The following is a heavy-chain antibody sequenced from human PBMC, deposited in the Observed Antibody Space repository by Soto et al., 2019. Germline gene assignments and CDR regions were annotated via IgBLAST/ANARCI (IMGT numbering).Heavy chain of an antibody. CDR3: ATSDLYYDFWSGYYPSYYYYGMDV. Sequence: SETLSLTCTVSGGSISSSSYYWGWIRQPPGKGLEWIGSIYYSGSTYYNPSLKSRVTISVDTSKNQFSLKLSSVTAADTAVYYCATSDLYYDFWSGYYPSYYYYGMDVWGQGPRSPSP. V-gene: IGHV4-39*01. D-gene: IGHD3-3*01. J-gene: IGHJ6*02. CDR1: GGSISSSSYY. CDR2: IYYSGST.